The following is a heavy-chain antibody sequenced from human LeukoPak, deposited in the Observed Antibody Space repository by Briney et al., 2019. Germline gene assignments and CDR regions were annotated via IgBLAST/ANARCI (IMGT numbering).Heavy chain of an antibody. D-gene: IGHD4-17*01. J-gene: IGHJ4*02. CDR2: TYYRSKWYN. V-gene: IGHV6-1*01. CDR1: GDSVSSNSAA. Sequence: SQTLSLTCAISGDSVSSNSAAWNWIRQFPSRGLEWLGRTYYRSKWYNDYAVSVKSRITINPDTSKNQFSLQLNSVTPEDTAVYYCARESYGDYGPLDYWGQGTLVTVSS. CDR3: ARESYGDYGPLDY.